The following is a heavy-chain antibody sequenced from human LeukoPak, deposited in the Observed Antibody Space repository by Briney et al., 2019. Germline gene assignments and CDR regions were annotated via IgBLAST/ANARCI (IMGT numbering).Heavy chain of an antibody. CDR2: INSDGSEG. CDR3: AKDRTVGASYWYFDL. D-gene: IGHD1-26*01. Sequence: GGSLRLSCAVSGFTFSGFWMSWSRQAPGKGLEWVASINSDGSEGYYADVVKGRFTISRDNAKNSLYLQINSLRAEDTAVYYCAKDRTVGASYWYFDLWGRGTLVTVSS. V-gene: IGHV3-7*03. J-gene: IGHJ2*01. CDR1: GFTFSGFW.